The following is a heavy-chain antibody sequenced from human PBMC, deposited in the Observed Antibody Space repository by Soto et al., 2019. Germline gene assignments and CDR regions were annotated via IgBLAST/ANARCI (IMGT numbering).Heavy chain of an antibody. CDR1: GFTFSDHY. V-gene: IGHV3-72*01. J-gene: IGHJ4*02. CDR2: TKDKANSYTA. D-gene: IGHD3-16*01. Sequence: EVQLVESGGGLVQPGGSLTLSCVASGFTFSDHYIDWVRQAPGKGLEWVGRTKDKANSYTAEYAASVIGRSTISRDDSKNTLYLQMNSLTTEDTAVYYCTTGGALPGPDFDYWGQGTLVTVSS. CDR3: TTGGALPGPDFDY.